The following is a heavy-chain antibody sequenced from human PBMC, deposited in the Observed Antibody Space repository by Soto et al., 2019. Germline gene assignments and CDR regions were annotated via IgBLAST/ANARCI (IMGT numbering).Heavy chain of an antibody. CDR2: IIPMIGAT. D-gene: IGHD4-4*01. CDR3: ASGGTTVNRRFDF. J-gene: IGHJ4*02. V-gene: IGHV1-69*01. CDR1: GGTFSDYT. Sequence: QVQLVQSGSEVKKPGSSVKVSCKASGGTFSDYTMSWLRQAPGRGLEWMGGIIPMIGATNNAQKLKGRLTFTADESTSTVYMELSSLTSEDTAVYYCASGGTTVNRRFDFWGQGTLVTVSS.